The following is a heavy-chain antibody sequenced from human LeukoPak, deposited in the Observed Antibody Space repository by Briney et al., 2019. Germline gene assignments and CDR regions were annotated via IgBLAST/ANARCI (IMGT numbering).Heavy chain of an antibody. Sequence: GGSLRLSCAASGFTFSSYWMHWVRQAPGKGLVWVSHIKSDGRSTSYADSVKGRFTISRDNAKNTVYLQMDSLRAEDTAVYFCARAKVAGTTLFDYWGQGILVTVSS. V-gene: IGHV3-74*01. D-gene: IGHD6-19*01. J-gene: IGHJ4*02. CDR2: IKSDGRST. CDR1: GFTFSSYW. CDR3: ARAKVAGTTLFDY.